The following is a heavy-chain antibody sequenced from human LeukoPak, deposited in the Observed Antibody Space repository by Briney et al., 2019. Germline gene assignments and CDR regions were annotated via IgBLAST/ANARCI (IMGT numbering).Heavy chain of an antibody. CDR1: GYTFTGYY. D-gene: IGHD3-16*01. CDR2: INPHSGGT. V-gene: IGHV1-2*02. CDR3: ARGDFRYASSPHFDY. Sequence: GASVKVYCKASGYTFTGYYMHWVRQAPGQGLEWMGWINPHSGGTNSAQKFQGRVTMTRDTSISTAYMELSRLTSDDTAVYYCARGDFRYASSPHFDYWGQGTLVTVSS. J-gene: IGHJ4*02.